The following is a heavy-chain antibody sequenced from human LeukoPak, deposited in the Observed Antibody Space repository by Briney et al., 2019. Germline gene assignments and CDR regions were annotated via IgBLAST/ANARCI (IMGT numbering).Heavy chain of an antibody. Sequence: RAGGSLRLSCTASGFSFSSYAMSWVRQAPGKGLEWVSTVTASGGETHYADSVKGQFVISRDNSIKKIYLQMDSLRGDDTAIYYCAKGKVNHLGGLDYWGQGTLVPVSS. CDR2: VTASGGET. CDR3: AKGKVNHLGGLDY. CDR1: GFSFSSYA. V-gene: IGHV3-23*01. J-gene: IGHJ4*02.